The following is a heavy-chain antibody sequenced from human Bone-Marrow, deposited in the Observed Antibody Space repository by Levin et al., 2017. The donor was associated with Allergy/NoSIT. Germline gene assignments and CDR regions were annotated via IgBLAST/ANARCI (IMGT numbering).Heavy chain of an antibody. CDR2: VSSSGSAI. CDR1: GFIFSDYY. J-gene: IGHJ4*02. CDR3: ASAPRVEMTTIGLDY. V-gene: IGHV3-11*01. Sequence: GGSLRLSCAASGFIFSDYYMSWIRQAPGKGLEWISCVSSSGSAIYYGDSVKGRFTISRDNAKKSLDLQMNSLRAEDTAVYYCASAPRVEMTTIGLDYWGQGPLVTVSS. D-gene: IGHD5-24*01.